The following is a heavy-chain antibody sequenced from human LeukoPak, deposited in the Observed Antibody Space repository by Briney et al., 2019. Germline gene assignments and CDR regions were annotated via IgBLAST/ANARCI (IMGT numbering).Heavy chain of an antibody. Sequence: PGASLRLSCVASGFTFSNYAMSWVRQAPGKGLEWVSAITGSGGITYYADSVKGRFTISRDNSKNTLYLQMNSLRAEDTAVYYCGAVAGNVDYWGQGTLVTVSS. CDR3: GAVAGNVDY. J-gene: IGHJ4*02. CDR1: GFTFSNYA. D-gene: IGHD6-19*01. V-gene: IGHV3-23*01. CDR2: ITGSGGIT.